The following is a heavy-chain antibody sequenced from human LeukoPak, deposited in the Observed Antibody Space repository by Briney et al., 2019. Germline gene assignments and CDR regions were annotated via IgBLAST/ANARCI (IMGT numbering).Heavy chain of an antibody. Sequence: PSETLSLACTVSGGSISSYYWSWIRQPPGKGLEWIGYIYYSGSTNYNPSLKSRVTISVDTSKNQFSLKLSSVTAADTAVYYCARDVVVGATSGYWGQGTLVTVSS. V-gene: IGHV4-59*12. D-gene: IGHD1-26*01. J-gene: IGHJ4*02. CDR3: ARDVVVGATSGY. CDR2: IYYSGST. CDR1: GGSISSYY.